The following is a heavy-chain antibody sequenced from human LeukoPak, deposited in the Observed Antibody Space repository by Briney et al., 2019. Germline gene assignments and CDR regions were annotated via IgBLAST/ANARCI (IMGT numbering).Heavy chain of an antibody. CDR2: IWYDGSNK. V-gene: IGHV3-33*01. CDR3: ARELAALAEDY. J-gene: IGHJ4*02. D-gene: IGHD2-15*01. Sequence: GRSLRLSCAASGFTFSSYGMHWVRQAPGKGLEWVAVIWYDGSNKYYADSVKGRFTISRDNSKNTLYLQMNSLRAEDTAVYYCARELAALAEDYWGQGTLVTVSS. CDR1: GFTFSSYG.